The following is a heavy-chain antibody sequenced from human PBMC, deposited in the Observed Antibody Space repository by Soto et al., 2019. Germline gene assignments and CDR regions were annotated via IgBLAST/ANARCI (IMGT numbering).Heavy chain of an antibody. CDR3: ARSRSLDV. J-gene: IGHJ6*02. D-gene: IGHD1-26*01. CDR2: IQNTGGT. CDR1: GGSFSENH. Sequence: QVQVQQWGAGLLKPSETLSLTCAVYGGSFSENHWSWIRQPPGKGLEWIGEIQNTGGTNYSPSLKSRVTISVDRSKNQWSLSLTSVSAADTAVYYCARSRSLDVWGQGTTVIVSS. V-gene: IGHV4-34*01.